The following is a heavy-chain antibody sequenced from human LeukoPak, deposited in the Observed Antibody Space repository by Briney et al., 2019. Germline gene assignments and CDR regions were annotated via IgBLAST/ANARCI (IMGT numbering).Heavy chain of an antibody. J-gene: IGHJ4*02. Sequence: SETLSLTCAVYGGSFSGYYWSWIRQPPGKGLEWIGEINHSGSTNYNPSLKSRVTISVDTSKNQFSLKLSSVTAADTAVYYCAREATADILTGYYTSPHFDYWGQGTLVTVSS. CDR1: GGSFSGYY. CDR2: INHSGST. V-gene: IGHV4-34*01. D-gene: IGHD3-9*01. CDR3: AREATADILTGYYTSPHFDY.